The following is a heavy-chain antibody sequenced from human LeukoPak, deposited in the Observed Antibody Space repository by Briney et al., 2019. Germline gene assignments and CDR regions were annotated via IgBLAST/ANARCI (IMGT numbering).Heavy chain of an antibody. CDR1: GFTFSSYA. J-gene: IGHJ6*02. V-gene: IGHV3-30-3*01. D-gene: IGHD3-22*01. CDR3: ARDRNDANYYDSSGYQAYYGMDV. Sequence: GGSLRLSCAASGFTFSSYAMHWVRQAPSKGLEWVAVISYDGSNKYYADSVKGRFTISRDNSKNTLYLQMNSLRAEDTAVYYCARDRNDANYYDSSGYQAYYGMDVWGQGTTVTVSS. CDR2: ISYDGSNK.